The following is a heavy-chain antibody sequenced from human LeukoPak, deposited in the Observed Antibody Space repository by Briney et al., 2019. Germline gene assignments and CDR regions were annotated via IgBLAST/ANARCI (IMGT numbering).Heavy chain of an antibody. CDR3: ARTMSSSHTVYGMDV. Sequence: SDTLSLTCTVSGYSISSSNWWGWIRQPPGKGLEWIGYIYYSGSIYYNPSLKSRVTMSVDTSKNQFSLKLSSVTAVDTAVYYCARTMSSSHTVYGMDVWGQGTTVTVSS. D-gene: IGHD2-2*02. CDR1: GYSISSSNW. J-gene: IGHJ6*02. V-gene: IGHV4-28*05. CDR2: IYYSGSI.